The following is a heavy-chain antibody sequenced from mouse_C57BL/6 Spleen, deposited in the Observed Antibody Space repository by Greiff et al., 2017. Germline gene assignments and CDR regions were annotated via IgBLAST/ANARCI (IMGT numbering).Heavy chain of an antibody. CDR2: IRNKANGYTT. Sequence: EVKVEESGGGLVQPGGSLSLSCAASGFTFTGYYMSWVRQPPGKALEWLGFIRNKANGYTTEYSASVKGRFTISMDNSQSILYLQMHALRAEYRSTYYCARSLSPGEYFDVWGTGTTVTVSS. CDR3: ARSLSPGEYFDV. J-gene: IGHJ1*03. V-gene: IGHV7-3*01. CDR1: GFTFTGYY.